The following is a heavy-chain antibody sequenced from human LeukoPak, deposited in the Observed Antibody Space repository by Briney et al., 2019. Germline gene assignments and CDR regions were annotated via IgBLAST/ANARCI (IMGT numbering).Heavy chain of an antibody. V-gene: IGHV5-51*01. CDR1: GYSFNTYW. CDR2: SYSGDSDT. Sequence: GESLKICCKGSGYSFNTYWIGLGRQMPGKGLEWMGISYSGDSDTKYSPSFQGQVTISADKSISTAYLQWSSLKASDTAMYYCARHQEFGLTGMNAFDIWGQGTMVTVYS. CDR3: ARHQEFGLTGMNAFDI. J-gene: IGHJ3*02. D-gene: IGHD3-16*01.